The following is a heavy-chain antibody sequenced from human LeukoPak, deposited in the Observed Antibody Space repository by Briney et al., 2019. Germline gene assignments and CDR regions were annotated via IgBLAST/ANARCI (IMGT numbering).Heavy chain of an antibody. CDR1: GFTVSSNY. Sequence: GGSLRLSCAASGFTVSSNYMSWVRQAPGKGLEWVSAISGSGGSTYYADSVKGRFTISRDNSKNTLYLQMNSLGAEDTAVYYCAKGPAGLPRAFDIWGQGTMVTVSS. CDR2: ISGSGGST. CDR3: AKGPAGLPRAFDI. J-gene: IGHJ3*02. V-gene: IGHV3-23*01. D-gene: IGHD5-12*01.